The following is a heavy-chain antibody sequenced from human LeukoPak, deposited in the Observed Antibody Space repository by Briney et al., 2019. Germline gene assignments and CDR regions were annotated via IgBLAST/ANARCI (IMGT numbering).Heavy chain of an antibody. J-gene: IGHJ4*02. CDR1: GYTFTSYD. CDR3: AREQSTSYVYYFDY. Sequence: ASVKVSCKASGYTFTSYDINWVRQATGQGPEWMGWMNPNSGNTGYAQRFQGRVTMTRNTSISTAYMELRSLRSEDTAVYYCAREQSTSYVYYFDYWGQGTLVTVSS. V-gene: IGHV1-8*01. D-gene: IGHD2-2*01. CDR2: MNPNSGNT.